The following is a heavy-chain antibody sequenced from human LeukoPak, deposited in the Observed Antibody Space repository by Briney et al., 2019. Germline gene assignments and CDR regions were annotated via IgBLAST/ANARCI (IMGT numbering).Heavy chain of an antibody. CDR2: ISSTSGTI. J-gene: IGHJ4*02. D-gene: IGHD4-11*01. Sequence: GGSLRLSCAASGFTFSSYSMNWVRQAPGKGLEWVSYISSTSGTIYYADSVKGRFTISRDNAKNSLYLQMNSLRDEDTAVYYCARTPPAAGLTTIGVGSDYWGRGTLVTVSS. V-gene: IGHV3-48*02. CDR3: ARTPPAAGLTTIGVGSDY. CDR1: GFTFSSYS.